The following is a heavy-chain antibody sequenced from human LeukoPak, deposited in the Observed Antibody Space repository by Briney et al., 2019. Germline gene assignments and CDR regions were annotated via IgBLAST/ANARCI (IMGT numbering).Heavy chain of an antibody. D-gene: IGHD6-19*01. CDR3: ARERSIHYARYSSGWLPLGY. J-gene: IGHJ4*02. CDR2: MNPNSGNT. Sequence: ASVKVSCKASGYTFTSYDINWVRQATGQGLEWMGWMNPNSGNTGYAQKFQGRVTMTRNTSISTAYMELSSLRSEDTAVYYCARERSIHYARYSSGWLPLGYWGQGTLVTVSS. V-gene: IGHV1-8*01. CDR1: GYTFTSYD.